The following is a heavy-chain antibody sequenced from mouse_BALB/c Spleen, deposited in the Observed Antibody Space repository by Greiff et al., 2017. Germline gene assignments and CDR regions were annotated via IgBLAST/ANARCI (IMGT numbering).Heavy chain of an antibody. V-gene: IGHV3-2*02. CDR1: GYSITSDYA. J-gene: IGHJ1*01. CDR3: ARGYYRSSLSFDV. D-gene: IGHD2-14*01. CDR2: ISYSGST. Sequence: DVQLQESGPGLVKPSQSLSLTCTVTGYSITSDYAWNWIRQFPGNKLEWMGYISYSGSTSYNPSLKSRISITRDTSKNQFFLQLNSVTTEDTATYYCARGYYRSSLSFDVWGAGTTVTVSS.